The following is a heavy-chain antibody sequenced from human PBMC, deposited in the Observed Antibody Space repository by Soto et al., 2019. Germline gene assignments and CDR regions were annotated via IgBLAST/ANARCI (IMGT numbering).Heavy chain of an antibody. CDR2: VNPNNGDT. CDR1: GYTFSNYD. V-gene: IGHV1-8*01. J-gene: IGHJ4*02. Sequence: QVQLVQSGAELKKPGASVKVSCKASGYTFSNYDMNWVRQATGQGPEWIGWVNPNNGDTGYAQKFQGRVTLTTDISTTTAYMELTSLRSEETAIYYCAKVSRKGSAIDFDYWGQGTRITVSS. CDR3: AKVSRKGSAIDFDY. D-gene: IGHD3-10*01.